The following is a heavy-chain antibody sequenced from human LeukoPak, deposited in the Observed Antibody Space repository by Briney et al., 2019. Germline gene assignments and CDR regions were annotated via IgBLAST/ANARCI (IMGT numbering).Heavy chain of an antibody. D-gene: IGHD1-26*01. CDR3: SSGHGSYYAGLY. CDR2: IIPILGIA. CDR1: GGTFSSYT. Sequence: SVKVSCKASGGTFSSYTISWVRQAPGQGLEWMGRIIPILGIANYAQKFQGRVTMTEDTSTDTAYMELSSLRSEDTAVYYCSSGHGSYYAGLYWGQGTLVTVSS. V-gene: IGHV1-69*02. J-gene: IGHJ4*02.